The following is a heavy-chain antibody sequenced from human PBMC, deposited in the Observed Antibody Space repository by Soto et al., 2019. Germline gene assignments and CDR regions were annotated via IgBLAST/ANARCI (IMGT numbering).Heavy chain of an antibody. Sequence: SETLSLTCAVYGGSFSGYYWSWIRQPPGKGLEWIGEINHSGSTNYNPSLKSRVTISVDTSKNQFSLKLSSVTAADTAVYYCARGLDIAAPTGMDDAFDIWGQGTMVTVSS. CDR1: GGSFSGYY. CDR3: ARGLDIAAPTGMDDAFDI. V-gene: IGHV4-34*01. D-gene: IGHD6-6*01. CDR2: INHSGST. J-gene: IGHJ3*02.